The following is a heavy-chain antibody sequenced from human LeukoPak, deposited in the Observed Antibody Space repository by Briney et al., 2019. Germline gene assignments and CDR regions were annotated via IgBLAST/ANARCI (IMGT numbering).Heavy chain of an antibody. CDR3: ARPYCSGGSCYSPLGDYYFDY. J-gene: IGHJ4*02. Sequence: GGSLRLSCAASGFTFSSYSMNWVRQAPGKGLEWVSSISSSSSYIYYADSVKGRFTISRDNSKNTLYLQMNSLRAEDTAVYYCARPYCSGGSCYSPLGDYYFDYWGQGTWSPSPQ. CDR2: ISSSSSYI. V-gene: IGHV3-21*01. D-gene: IGHD2-15*01. CDR1: GFTFSSYS.